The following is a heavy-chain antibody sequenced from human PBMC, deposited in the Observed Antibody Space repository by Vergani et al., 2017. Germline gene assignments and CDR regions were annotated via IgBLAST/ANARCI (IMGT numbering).Heavy chain of an antibody. Sequence: QVQLVQSGAEVKKPGSSVKVSCKASGGTFSSYAISWVRQAPGQGLEWMGGIIPIFGTANYAQKFKGRVTITADESTSTAYMELSSLRSEDTAVYYCARVKTTVTTQDRHYYYYYYMDVWGKGTTVTVSS. CDR2: IIPIFGTA. J-gene: IGHJ6*03. CDR3: ARVKTTVTTQDRHYYYYYYMDV. V-gene: IGHV1-69*01. CDR1: GGTFSSYA. D-gene: IGHD4-17*01.